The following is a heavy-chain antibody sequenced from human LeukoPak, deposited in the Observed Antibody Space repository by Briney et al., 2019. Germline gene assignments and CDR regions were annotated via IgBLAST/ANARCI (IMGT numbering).Heavy chain of an antibody. J-gene: IGHJ4*02. D-gene: IGHD2/OR15-2a*01. CDR3: ARVPEEYCIGPCYFDY. Sequence: PSETLSLTCTVSGGSISSGGYYWSWIRQHPGKGLEWIGYIYYSGSTYYNPSLKSRVTISVDTSKNQFSLKLSSVTAADTAVYYCARVPEEYCIGPCYFDYWGQGTLVTVSS. CDR1: GGSISSGGYY. CDR2: IYYSGST. V-gene: IGHV4-31*03.